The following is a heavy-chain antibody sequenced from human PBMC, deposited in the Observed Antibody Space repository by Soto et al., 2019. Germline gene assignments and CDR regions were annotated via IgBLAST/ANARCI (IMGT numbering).Heavy chain of an antibody. J-gene: IGHJ4*02. CDR2: INHSGFT. CDR1: GGSFTGYY. CDR3: ARGHGRFAH. Sequence: QLQLHQSGAGLLKPSETLSLTCDVSGGSFTGYYWAWIRQPPGKGLEWIGEINHSGFTNYNPSLTGRITRSLDTSRSQFSLTLDSLTAADTAFYFCARGHGRFAHWGQGTLVTVSS. V-gene: IGHV4-34*01.